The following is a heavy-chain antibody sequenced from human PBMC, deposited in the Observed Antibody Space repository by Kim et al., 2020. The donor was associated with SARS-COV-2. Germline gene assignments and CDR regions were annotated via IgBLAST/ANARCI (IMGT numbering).Heavy chain of an antibody. J-gene: IGHJ3*02. CDR3: VRHIPDYAFDI. D-gene: IGHD2-21*01. V-gene: IGHV3-48*03. CDR1: GFTFSSYE. Sequence: GGSLRLSCAASGFTFSSYEMNWVRQAPGKGLEWVSYISSSGSTIYYADSVKGRFTISRDNAKNSLYLQMNSLRAEDTAVYYCVRHIPDYAFDIWGQGTMVTVSS. CDR2: ISSSGSTI.